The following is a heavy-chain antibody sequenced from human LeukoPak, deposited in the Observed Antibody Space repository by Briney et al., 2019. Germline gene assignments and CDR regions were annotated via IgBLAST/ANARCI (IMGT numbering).Heavy chain of an antibody. Sequence: ASVKVSCKASGYTFTSYGISWVRQAPGQGLEWMGWISAYNGNTNYAQKLQGRVTMTTDTSTSTAYMELRSLRSDDTAVYYCARAPYCYDSSGYNWFDPWGQGTLVTVSS. CDR3: ARAPYCYDSSGYNWFDP. CDR1: GYTFTSYG. D-gene: IGHD3-22*01. CDR2: ISAYNGNT. V-gene: IGHV1-18*01. J-gene: IGHJ5*02.